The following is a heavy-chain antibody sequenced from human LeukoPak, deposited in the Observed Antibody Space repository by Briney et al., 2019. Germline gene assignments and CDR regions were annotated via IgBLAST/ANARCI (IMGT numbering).Heavy chain of an antibody. CDR1: GYSENFYG. V-gene: IGHV1-18*01. CDR2: ISAQHGQT. J-gene: IGHJ4*02. CDR3: ARADLLTGYYILDF. Sequence: ASVKVSCKTSGYSENFYGITWVRQVAGQGLEWMGWISAQHGQTEYAPNSQDRVTMTTDTYTNTAYMELSRLRSDDTAVYYCARADLLTGYYILDFWGQGTLVTVSS. D-gene: IGHD3-9*01.